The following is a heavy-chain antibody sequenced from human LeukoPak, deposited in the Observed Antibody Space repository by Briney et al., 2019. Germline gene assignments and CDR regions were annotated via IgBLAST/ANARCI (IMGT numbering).Heavy chain of an antibody. D-gene: IGHD6-19*01. J-gene: IGHJ4*02. CDR1: GFTFSSAA. CDR2: ISSSGGST. V-gene: IGHV3-23*01. Sequence: GGSLRLSCAASGFTFSSAAMSWVRQAPGKGLEWVSIISSSGGSTYYADSVRGRFIISGDNSKNTLYLQMNSLRAEDTAVYYCAKGSRSIAVDNLCDYWGQGSLVTVSS. CDR3: AKGSRSIAVDNLCDY.